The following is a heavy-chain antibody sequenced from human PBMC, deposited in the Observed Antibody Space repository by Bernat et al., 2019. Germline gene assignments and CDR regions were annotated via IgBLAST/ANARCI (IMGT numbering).Heavy chain of an antibody. J-gene: IGHJ4*02. V-gene: IGHV3-33*01. CDR3: ASRTNYDMDY. CDR1: GFTFSSYG. Sequence: QVQLVESGGGVVQPGRSLRLSCAASGFTFSSYGMHWVRQAPGKGLEWVAVICYDGSNKYYADSVKGRFTISRDNSKNTLYLQMNSLRVEDTAVYYCASRTNYDMDYWGQGTLVTVSS. D-gene: IGHD3-9*01. CDR2: ICYDGSNK.